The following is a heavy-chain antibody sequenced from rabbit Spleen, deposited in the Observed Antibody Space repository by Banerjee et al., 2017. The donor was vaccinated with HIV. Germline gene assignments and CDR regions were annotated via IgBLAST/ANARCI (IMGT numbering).Heavy chain of an antibody. Sequence: QSVEESGGRLVTPGGSLTLTCTVSGIDLSRYAMGWVRQAPGKGLEWVGIINSDTTAYATWAKGRFTVSKTSTTVDLKIASPTTEDSATYFCARVFLGNYYGMDLWGQGTLVTVS. CDR2: INSDTT. D-gene: IGHD4-2*01. J-gene: IGHJ6*01. CDR3: ARVFLGNYYGMDL. V-gene: IGHV1S69*01. CDR1: GIDLSRYA.